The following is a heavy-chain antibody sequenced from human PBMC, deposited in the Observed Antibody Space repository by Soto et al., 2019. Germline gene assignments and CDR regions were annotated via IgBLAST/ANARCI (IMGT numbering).Heavy chain of an antibody. J-gene: IGHJ5*02. Sequence: ASVKVSCKASGGTFSSYAISWVRQAPGQGLEWMGGIIPIFGTANYAQKFQGRVTITADESTSTAYMELSSLRSEDTAVYYCARDPRFMQSGYYPRNLFDPWGQGTLVTGSA. CDR2: IIPIFGTA. D-gene: IGHD3-3*01. CDR1: GGTFSSYA. CDR3: ARDPRFMQSGYYPRNLFDP. V-gene: IGHV1-69*13.